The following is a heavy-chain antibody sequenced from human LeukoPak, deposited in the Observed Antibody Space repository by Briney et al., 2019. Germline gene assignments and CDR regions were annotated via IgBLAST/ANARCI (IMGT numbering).Heavy chain of an antibody. CDR2: IWYDGSNK. CDR1: GFTFSDYY. D-gene: IGHD3-22*01. J-gene: IGHJ2*01. CDR3: ARGLYYYDSSGYPSSWYFDL. V-gene: IGHV3-33*08. Sequence: GGSLRLSCAASGFTFSDYYMSWIRQAPGKGLEWVAVIWYDGSNKHYADSVKGRFTISRDNSQNTLYLQMNSLRAEDTAVYYCARGLYYYDSSGYPSSWYFDLWGRGTLVTVSS.